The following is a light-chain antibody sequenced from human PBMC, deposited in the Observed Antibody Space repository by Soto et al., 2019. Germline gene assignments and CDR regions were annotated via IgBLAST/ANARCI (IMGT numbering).Light chain of an antibody. CDR2: GAS. Sequence: EVVLTQSPGTLSLSPGERATLSCRASQTIISSYLAWYQQRPGQAPRLLIYGASSRATGIPDRFSGSGSGTDFTLTISRLEPEDFEVYYCQHYWTFGQGTKVEIK. J-gene: IGKJ1*01. CDR1: QTIISSY. CDR3: QHYWT. V-gene: IGKV3-20*01.